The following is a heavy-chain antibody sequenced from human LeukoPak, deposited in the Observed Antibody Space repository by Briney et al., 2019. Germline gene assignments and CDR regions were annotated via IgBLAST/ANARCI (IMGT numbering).Heavy chain of an antibody. V-gene: IGHV4-39*07. CDR1: GGSISSSSYY. CDR2: IYYSGST. J-gene: IGHJ5*02. CDR3: ATLSGVSARGVIIGNWFDP. Sequence: PSETLSLTCTVSGGSISSSSYYWGWIRQPPGKGLEWIGSIYYSGSTYYNPSLKSRVTISVDTSKNQFSLKLSSVTAADTAVYYCATLSGVSARGVIIGNWFDPWGQGTLVTVSS. D-gene: IGHD3-10*01.